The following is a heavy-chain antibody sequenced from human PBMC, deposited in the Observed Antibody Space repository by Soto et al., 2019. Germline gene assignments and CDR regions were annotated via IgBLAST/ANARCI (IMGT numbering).Heavy chain of an antibody. CDR1: GFAFSEYS. J-gene: IGHJ4*02. D-gene: IGHD2-21*01. CDR2: ISGTGGST. CDR3: AKSFGDAGNVYYFDD. V-gene: IGHV3-23*01. Sequence: EVQLLESGGGLVQPGGSLRLSCAASGFAFSEYSVSWVRQAPGKGLEWLSGISGTGGSTYYAGSVKGRFTISRDNSKNTRYLLINTLRAEDTAVYYWAKSFGDAGNVYYFDDWGQGTVVTVSS.